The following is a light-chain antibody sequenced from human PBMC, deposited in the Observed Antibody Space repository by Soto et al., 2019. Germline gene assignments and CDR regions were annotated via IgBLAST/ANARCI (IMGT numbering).Light chain of an antibody. V-gene: IGKV1-39*01. J-gene: IGKJ4*01. CDR1: QSITNY. CDR3: QQSYTTPPT. Sequence: DIQMTQSPSSLSASVGDRVTITCRASQSITNYLNWYQQKPGKAPRLLIYAESSLQSGVPSRFSGSGFGTDFTLTISSLQPEDFAAYYCQQSYTTPPTFGGGTKVEIK. CDR2: AES.